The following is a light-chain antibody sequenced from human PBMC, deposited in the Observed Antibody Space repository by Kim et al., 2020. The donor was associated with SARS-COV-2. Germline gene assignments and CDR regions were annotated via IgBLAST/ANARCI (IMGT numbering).Light chain of an antibody. CDR1: KLGSKY. V-gene: IGLV3-1*01. CDR3: QAWDSGTVV. Sequence: VSPGQTARITCSGDKLGSKYACWYQQRPGQSPVLVISQDNKRPSGIPERFSGSNSANTATLTISGTQPMDEADYYCQAWDSGTVVFGGGTKLTVL. CDR2: QDN. J-gene: IGLJ3*02.